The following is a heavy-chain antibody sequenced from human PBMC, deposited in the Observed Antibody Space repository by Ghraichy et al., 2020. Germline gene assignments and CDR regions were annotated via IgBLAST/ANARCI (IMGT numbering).Heavy chain of an antibody. CDR2: ISSSSSYI. CDR1: GFTFSSYS. CDR3: ARWTSAHAFDI. Sequence: GASLRLSCAASGFTFSSYSMNWVRQAPGKGLEWVSSISSSSSYIYYADSVKGRFTISRDNAKNSLYLQMNSLRAEDTAVYYCARWTSAHAFDIWGQGTMVTVSS. V-gene: IGHV3-21*01. D-gene: IGHD3/OR15-3a*01. J-gene: IGHJ3*02.